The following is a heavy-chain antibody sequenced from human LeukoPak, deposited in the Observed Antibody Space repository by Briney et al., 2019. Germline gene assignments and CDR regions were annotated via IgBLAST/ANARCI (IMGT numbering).Heavy chain of an antibody. Sequence: GGSLRLSCAASGFTFSSYWMSWVRQAPGKGLEWVANIKQDGSEKYYVDSVKGRFTISRDNAKNSLYLQMNSLRAEDTAVYYCARDYAPASLDAFDIWGQGTMVTVSS. V-gene: IGHV3-7*01. CDR1: GFTFSSYW. J-gene: IGHJ3*02. D-gene: IGHD2-2*01. CDR2: IKQDGSEK. CDR3: ARDYAPASLDAFDI.